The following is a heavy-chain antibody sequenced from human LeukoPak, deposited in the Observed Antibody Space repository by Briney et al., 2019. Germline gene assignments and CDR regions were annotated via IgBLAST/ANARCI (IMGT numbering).Heavy chain of an antibody. CDR3: AKFLVVAAAATGTAFDY. Sequence: GGSLRLSCAASGFTFSSYAMSWVRQAPGKGLEWVSAISGSGGSTYYADSVKGRFPISRDNSKNTLYLKMNSLRAEDTAVYYCAKFLVVAAAATGTAFDYWGQGTLVTVSS. J-gene: IGHJ4*02. V-gene: IGHV3-23*01. CDR1: GFTFSSYA. CDR2: ISGSGGST. D-gene: IGHD2-15*01.